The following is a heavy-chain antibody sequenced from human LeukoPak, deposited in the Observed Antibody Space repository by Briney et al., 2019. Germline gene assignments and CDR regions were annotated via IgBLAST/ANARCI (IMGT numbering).Heavy chain of an antibody. J-gene: IGHJ5*02. D-gene: IGHD6-19*01. CDR2: INPNSGGT. V-gene: IGHV1-2*02. CDR3: ARGVGRGEGSGWYVGWFDP. Sequence: ASVKVSCKASGYTFTGYYMHWVRQAPGQGLEWMGWINPNSGGTNYAQKFQGRVTMTRDTSISTAYMELSRLRSDDTAVYYCARGVGRGEGSGWYVGWFDPWGQGTLVTVSS. CDR1: GYTFTGYY.